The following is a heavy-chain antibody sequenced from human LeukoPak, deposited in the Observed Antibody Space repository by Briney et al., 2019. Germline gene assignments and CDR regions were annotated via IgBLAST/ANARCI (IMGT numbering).Heavy chain of an antibody. CDR3: ARKRTDYDILTGLPKYFDY. D-gene: IGHD3-9*01. J-gene: IGHJ4*02. Sequence: GGSLRLSCAASGFTFSSYEMNWVRQAPGKGLEWVSYISSSGSTIYYADSVKGRFTISRDNAKNSLYLQMNSLRAEDTAVYYCARKRTDYDILTGLPKYFDYWGQGTLVTVSS. V-gene: IGHV3-48*03. CDR1: GFTFSSYE. CDR2: ISSSGSTI.